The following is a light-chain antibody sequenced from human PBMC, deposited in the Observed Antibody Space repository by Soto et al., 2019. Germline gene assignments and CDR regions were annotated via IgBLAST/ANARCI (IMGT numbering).Light chain of an antibody. CDR3: PSFTLSLQSV. J-gene: IGLJ1*01. Sequence: SVLTQPASGSLCPGQSITISCTGTTSDVGAYNYVSWYQQHPGKAPKLIIYDVSDRPSGVSNRFSGSKSGNTASLPISGLHPEDQTDYRWPSFTLSLQSVLGTRSKVT. V-gene: IGLV2-14*03. CDR1: TSDVGAYNY. CDR2: DVS.